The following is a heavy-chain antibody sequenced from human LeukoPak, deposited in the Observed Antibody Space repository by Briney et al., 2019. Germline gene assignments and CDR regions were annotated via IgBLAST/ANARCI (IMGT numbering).Heavy chain of an antibody. Sequence: GGSLRLSCAASGFAFSSFAMGWVRQSPGKGLEWLSTINGGGNTTFYADSVKGRFTISRDNSKNTLYLHMDSLRPDDTAIYYCTKELHVAVAVDDYYYFYMDVWGRGTAVTVSS. V-gene: IGHV3-23*01. CDR2: INGGGNTT. CDR1: GFAFSSFA. CDR3: TKELHVAVAVDDYYYFYMDV. J-gene: IGHJ6*03. D-gene: IGHD6-19*01.